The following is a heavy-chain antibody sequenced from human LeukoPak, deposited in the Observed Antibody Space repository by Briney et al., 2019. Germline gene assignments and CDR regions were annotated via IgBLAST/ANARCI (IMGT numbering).Heavy chain of an antibody. V-gene: IGHV4-61*02. Sequence: PSETLSLTCTVSGGSISSGSYYWSWIRQPAGKGLEWIGRIYTSGSTNYNPSLKSRVTISVDTSKNQFSLKLSSVTAADTAVYYCASDRIAVAPYGGFDYWGQGTLVTVSS. CDR1: GGSISSGSYY. J-gene: IGHJ4*02. D-gene: IGHD6-19*01. CDR3: ASDRIAVAPYGGFDY. CDR2: IYTSGST.